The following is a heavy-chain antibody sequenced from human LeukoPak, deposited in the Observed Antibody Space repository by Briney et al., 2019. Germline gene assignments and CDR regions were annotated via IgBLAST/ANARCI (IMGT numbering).Heavy chain of an antibody. J-gene: IGHJ4*02. V-gene: IGHV3-23*01. CDR1: GFTVSSNY. D-gene: IGHD3-9*01. CDR3: ANVRYFDWYYFDY. Sequence: GGSLRLSCAASGFTVSSNYMNWVRQAPGKGLDWVSGISGSGGRTYYADSVKGRFTISRDNSKNTLYLQMNSLRVEDTAVYYCANVRYFDWYYFDYWGQGALVTVPS. CDR2: ISGSGGRT.